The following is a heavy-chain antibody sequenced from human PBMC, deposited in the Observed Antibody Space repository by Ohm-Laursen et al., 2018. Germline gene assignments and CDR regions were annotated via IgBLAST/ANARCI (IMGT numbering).Heavy chain of an antibody. D-gene: IGHD4/OR15-4a*01. V-gene: IGHV3-30*18. J-gene: IGHJ6*02. Sequence: SLRLSCSATGFTFSSYGMHWVRQAPGKGLEWMTGISSDGNNQYYLDSVKGRFTISRDNSKNTLYLEMSSLRGEDTAVYYCAKDIRTMAGRDVWGQGTTVTVSS. CDR2: ISSDGNNQ. CDR1: GFTFSSYG. CDR3: AKDIRTMAGRDV.